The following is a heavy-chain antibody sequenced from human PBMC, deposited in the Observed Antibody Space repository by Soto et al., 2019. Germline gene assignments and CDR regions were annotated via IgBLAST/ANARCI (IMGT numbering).Heavy chain of an antibody. CDR2: INSDGSST. CDR3: TRLYCGGDCDFDS. J-gene: IGHJ4*02. Sequence: PGGSLRLSCGASGFAMSSYWMHWVRQAPGKGLVWVSRINSDGSSTSYADSVKGRFTISRDNAKNMLYLQVNSLRAEDTAVYYCTRLYCGGDCDFDSWGQGTLVTVSS. D-gene: IGHD2-21*02. CDR1: GFAMSSYW. V-gene: IGHV3-74*01.